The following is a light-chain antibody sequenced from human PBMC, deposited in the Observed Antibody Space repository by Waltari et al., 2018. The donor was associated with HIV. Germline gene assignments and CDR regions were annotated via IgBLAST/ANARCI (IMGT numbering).Light chain of an antibody. CDR1: QPVSSTH. CDR3: HQYGSSPET. V-gene: IGKV3-20*01. J-gene: IGKJ1*01. Sequence: DTALTQSPGTLSLSPGEAAILSCRTSQPVSSTHLGWYQQKPGQAPMLLVYGASTRAAGIPDRFSGSGSGADFTLSISRREPEDFAVYYCHQYGSSPETFGQGTKV. CDR2: GAS.